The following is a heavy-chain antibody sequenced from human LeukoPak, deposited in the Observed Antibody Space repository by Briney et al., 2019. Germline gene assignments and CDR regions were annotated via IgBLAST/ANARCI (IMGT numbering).Heavy chain of an antibody. CDR2: ISAYNGNT. D-gene: IGHD2-15*01. J-gene: IGHJ5*02. V-gene: IGHV1-18*01. Sequence: GASVKVSCKASGGTFSSYAISWVRQAPGQGLEWMGGISAYNGNTNYAQKLQVRVSMTTDTSTSTAYMELRSLRSDDTAVYYCARDLSGYCSGGSCYSSSGWFDPWGQGTLVTVSS. CDR1: GGTFSSYA. CDR3: ARDLSGYCSGGSCYSSSGWFDP.